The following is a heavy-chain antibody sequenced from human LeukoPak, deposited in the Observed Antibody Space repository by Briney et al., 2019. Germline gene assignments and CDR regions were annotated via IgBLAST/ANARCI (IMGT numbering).Heavy chain of an antibody. Sequence: SETLSLTCTVSGGSISSYYWSWIRQPPGKGLEWIGYIYYSGSTNYNPSLKSRVTISVDTSKNQFSLKLSSVTAADTAVYYCARDAIYSGYDLFDYCGQGTLVTVSS. CDR1: GGSISSYY. J-gene: IGHJ4*02. CDR2: IYYSGST. V-gene: IGHV4-59*01. D-gene: IGHD5-12*01. CDR3: ARDAIYSGYDLFDY.